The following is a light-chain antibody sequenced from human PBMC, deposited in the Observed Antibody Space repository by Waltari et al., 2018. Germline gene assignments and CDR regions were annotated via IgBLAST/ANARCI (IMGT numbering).Light chain of an antibody. CDR3: QQYDNYWT. J-gene: IGKJ1*01. V-gene: IGKV1-5*03. CDR1: RSLTNW. Sequence: DIQMTQSPSTLSGSVGDRVTITCRASRSLTNWLAWYEQKQGKAPKLLIYKASNLESGVTSRFSGSGSGTEFTLTISSLQPDDFASYYCQQYDNYWTFGQGTKVEIK. CDR2: KAS.